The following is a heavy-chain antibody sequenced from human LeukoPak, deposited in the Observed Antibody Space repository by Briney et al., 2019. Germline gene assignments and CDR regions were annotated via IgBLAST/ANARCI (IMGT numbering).Heavy chain of an antibody. V-gene: IGHV3-48*04. J-gene: IGHJ4*02. CDR2: ISSSSTI. CDR3: ARGQTSPY. D-gene: IGHD1/OR15-1a*01. CDR1: GFTFSSYS. Sequence: PGGSLRLSCAASGFTFSSYSMNWVRQAPGKGLEWVSYISSSSTIYYADSVKGRFTISRDNAKNSLYLQMNSLRAEDTAVYYCARGQTSPYWGQGTLVTVSS.